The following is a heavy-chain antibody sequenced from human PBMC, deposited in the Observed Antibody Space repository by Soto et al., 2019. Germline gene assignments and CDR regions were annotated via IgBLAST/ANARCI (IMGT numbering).Heavy chain of an antibody. D-gene: IGHD6-13*01. CDR3: ARTAAAGTGYYYGMDV. J-gene: IGHJ6*02. CDR2: ISYDGSNK. V-gene: IGHV3-30-3*01. Sequence: GGSLRLSCAASGFTFSSYAMHWVRQAPGKGLEWVAVISYDGSNKYYADSVKGRFTISRDNSKNTLYLQMNSLRAEDTAVYYCARTAAAGTGYYYGMDVWGQGTTVTVSS. CDR1: GFTFSSYA.